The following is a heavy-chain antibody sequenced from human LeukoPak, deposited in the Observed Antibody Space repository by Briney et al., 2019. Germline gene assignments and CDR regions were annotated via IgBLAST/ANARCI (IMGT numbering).Heavy chain of an antibody. CDR1: GFTFSNYA. CDR2: ITGSGGST. V-gene: IGHV3-23*01. CDR3: AKDRLDY. Sequence: GGSLRLSSEASGFTFSNYAMSWVRQVPGKGLEWVSAITGSGGSTYYADSLKGRFTISRDNSKNTLYLQMNSLRAEDTAIYYCAKDRLDYWGQGTLVTVSS. J-gene: IGHJ4*02.